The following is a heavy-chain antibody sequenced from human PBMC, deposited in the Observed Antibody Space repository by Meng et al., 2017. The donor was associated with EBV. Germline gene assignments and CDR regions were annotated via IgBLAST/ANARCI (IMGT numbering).Heavy chain of an antibody. J-gene: IGHJ4*02. V-gene: IGHV3-30*18. CDR1: GFTFSSYG. CDR3: AKGDVYYYDSSGYPNY. Sequence: QVELVGSGGGLVQPGRSLRLSCSASGFTFSSYGMHWVRQAPGKGLEWVAVISYDGSNKYYADSVKGRFTISRDNSKNTLYLQMNSLRAEDTAVYYCAKGDVYYYDSSGYPNYWGQGTLVTVSS. CDR2: ISYDGSNK. D-gene: IGHD3-22*01.